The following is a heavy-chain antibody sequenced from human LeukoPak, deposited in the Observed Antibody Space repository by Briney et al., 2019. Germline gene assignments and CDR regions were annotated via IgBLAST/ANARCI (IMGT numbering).Heavy chain of an antibody. CDR1: GDSVSSNNGA. Sequence: SQTLSLTCALSGDSVSSNNGAWNWLRQSPSRGLEWLGRTYYRSKWYNDYAVSMKGRITINPDTSKNQFSLQLNSVTPEDTAVYYCARDLGNSGWYTFDHWGQGTLVTVSS. J-gene: IGHJ4*02. D-gene: IGHD6-19*01. V-gene: IGHV6-1*01. CDR3: ARDLGNSGWYTFDH. CDR2: TYYRSKWYN.